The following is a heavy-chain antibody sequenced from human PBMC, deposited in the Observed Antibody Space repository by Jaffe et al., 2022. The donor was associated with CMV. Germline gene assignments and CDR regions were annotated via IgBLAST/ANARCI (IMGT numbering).Heavy chain of an antibody. Sequence: QVQLQESGPGLVKPSQTLSLTCTVSGGSISSGGYYWSWIRQHPGKGLEWIGYIYYSGSTYYNPSLKSRVTISVDTSKNQFSLKLSSVTAADTAVYYCAREGDSSGYYWGNFDYWGQGTLVTVSS. V-gene: IGHV4-31*03. CDR1: GGSISSGGYY. CDR2: IYYSGST. CDR3: AREGDSSGYYWGNFDY. J-gene: IGHJ4*02. D-gene: IGHD3-22*01.